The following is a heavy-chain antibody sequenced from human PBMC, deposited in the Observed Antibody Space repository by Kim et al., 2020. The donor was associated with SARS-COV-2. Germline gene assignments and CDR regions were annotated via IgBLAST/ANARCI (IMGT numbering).Heavy chain of an antibody. J-gene: IGHJ4*02. D-gene: IGHD6-19*01. V-gene: IGHV1-58*01. Sequence: AQKFQERVTITRDMSTSTAYMELSSLRSEDTAVYYCAAVPYSSGWSYFDYWGQGTLVTVSS. CDR3: AAVPYSSGWSYFDY.